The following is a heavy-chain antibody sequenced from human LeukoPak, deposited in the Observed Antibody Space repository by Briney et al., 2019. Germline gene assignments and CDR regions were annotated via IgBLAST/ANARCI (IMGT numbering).Heavy chain of an antibody. CDR3: ARTPRSGNIVVVPAAGYFDY. CDR2: ISSSGSTI. Sequence: PGGSLRLSCAASGFTFSSYEMNWVRQAPGKGLEWVSYISSSGSTIYYADSVKGRFTISRDNAKNSLYLQMNSLGAEDTAVYYCARTPRSGNIVVVPAAGYFDYWGRGTLVTVSS. J-gene: IGHJ4*02. V-gene: IGHV3-48*03. D-gene: IGHD2-2*01. CDR1: GFTFSSYE.